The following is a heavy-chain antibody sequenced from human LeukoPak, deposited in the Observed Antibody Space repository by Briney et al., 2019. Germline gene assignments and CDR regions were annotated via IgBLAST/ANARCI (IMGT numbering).Heavy chain of an antibody. D-gene: IGHD5-18*01. CDR3: ARVRGTYVDTAMIIDY. J-gene: IGHJ4*02. CDR2: IHYSEST. Sequence: SETLSLTCTVSGGPIRSYYWSWMRQPPGKGLEWIGNIHYSESTNFNPSLKSRVAIAVDTSKNQFSLSMRSVTAADTAVYYCARVRGTYVDTAMIIDYWGQGTLVTVSS. V-gene: IGHV4-59*01. CDR1: GGPIRSYY.